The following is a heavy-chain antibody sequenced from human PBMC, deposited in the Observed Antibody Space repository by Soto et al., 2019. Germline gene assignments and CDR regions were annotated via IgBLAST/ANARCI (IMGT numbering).Heavy chain of an antibody. CDR2: IYHTGTT. CDR3: ARHIAVPRTRGFDF. V-gene: IGHV4-4*02. D-gene: IGHD6-19*01. J-gene: IGHJ4*02. CDR1: GGSISDNW. Sequence: QVQLQESGPGLVKPSGTLSLTCAVSGGSISDNWWSWARQPPGKGLEWIGVIYHTGTTHYNPSLWSRVTISIEKSKSQVSLKLSSVTAADTAVYYGARHIAVPRTRGFDFWGQGTLVTVSS.